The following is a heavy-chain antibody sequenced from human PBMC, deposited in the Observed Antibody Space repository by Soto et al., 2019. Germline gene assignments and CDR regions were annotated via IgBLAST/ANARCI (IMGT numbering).Heavy chain of an antibody. J-gene: IGHJ6*02. CDR1: GGSFSGYY. Sequence: ETLSLTCAVYGGSFSGYYWSWIRQPPGKGLEWIGEINHSGSTNYNPSLKSRVTISVDTSKNQFSLKLSSVTAADTAVYYCARGSPIRFLEWLLPYYYYYGMDVWGQGTTVTVSS. D-gene: IGHD3-3*01. CDR3: ARGSPIRFLEWLLPYYYYYGMDV. V-gene: IGHV4-34*01. CDR2: INHSGST.